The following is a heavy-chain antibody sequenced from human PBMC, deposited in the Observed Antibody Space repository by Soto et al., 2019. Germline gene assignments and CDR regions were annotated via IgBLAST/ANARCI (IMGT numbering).Heavy chain of an antibody. V-gene: IGHV3-23*01. CDR2: ISGSGGTT. CDR1: GFNFGNYA. CDR3: AKDSWAIFGVPAGEYYAMDV. D-gene: IGHD3-3*01. Sequence: GGSLRLSCVASGFNFGNYAMSWVRQAPGKGLEWVSAISGSGGTTYYSDSVKGRFTISRDNSKNTVYLQMNDLRVEDAAEYFCAKDSWAIFGVPAGEYYAMDVWGQGTTVTVSS. J-gene: IGHJ6*02.